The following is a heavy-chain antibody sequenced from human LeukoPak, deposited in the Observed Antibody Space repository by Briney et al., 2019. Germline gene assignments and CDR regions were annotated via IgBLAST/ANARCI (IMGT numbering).Heavy chain of an antibody. J-gene: IGHJ4*02. Sequence: GGSLRLSCAASGFTFSSYWMSWVRQAPGKGLEWVANIKQDGSEKYFVDSVKGRFTISRDNAKNSLYLQMNSLRAEDMALYYCAKGSPDRFLEWLMDYWGQGTLVSVSS. CDR1: GFTFSSYW. CDR3: AKGSPDRFLEWLMDY. V-gene: IGHV3-7*03. D-gene: IGHD3-3*01. CDR2: IKQDGSEK.